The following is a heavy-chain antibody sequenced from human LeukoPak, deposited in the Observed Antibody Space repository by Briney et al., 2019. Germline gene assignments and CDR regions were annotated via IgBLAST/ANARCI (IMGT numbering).Heavy chain of an antibody. CDR2: IKSKSDGGTT. D-gene: IGHD3-10*01. CDR1: GFSVRDYA. J-gene: IGHJ4*02. Sequence: GGSLRLSCAASGFSVRDYAMHWVRQAPGKGLEWVGRIKSKSDGGTTDYAAPVKGRFTISREDSKKTVYMQMNSLKTEDTAVYYCTTGGHHGSGSYAEYWGQGTLVTVSS. V-gene: IGHV3-15*05. CDR3: TTGGHHGSGSYAEY.